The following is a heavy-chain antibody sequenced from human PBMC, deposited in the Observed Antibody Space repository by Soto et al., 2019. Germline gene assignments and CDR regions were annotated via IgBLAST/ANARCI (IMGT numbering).Heavy chain of an antibody. CDR2: IFHSGST. Sequence: SETLSLTCAVSGGSIRSNNWWSWVRQPPGKGLEWIGEIFHSGSTNYNPSLKTRVTISVDTSKNQFSLKLSSVTAADTAVYYCARAWYSSSWYGHFDYWGQGTLVTVSS. D-gene: IGHD6-13*01. CDR3: ARAWYSSSWYGHFDY. CDR1: GGSIRSNNW. V-gene: IGHV4-4*02. J-gene: IGHJ4*02.